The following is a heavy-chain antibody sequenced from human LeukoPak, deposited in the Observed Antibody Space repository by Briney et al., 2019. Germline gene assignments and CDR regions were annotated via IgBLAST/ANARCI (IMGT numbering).Heavy chain of an antibody. CDR2: ISGSGGST. CDR3: AKDLNYYDSSGYYVHDAFDI. D-gene: IGHD3-22*01. Sequence: GGSLRLSCAASGFTFSSYAMSWVRQAPGKGLEWVSAISGSGGSTYYADSVKGRFTISRDNSKNTLYLQMNSLRAVDTAVYYCAKDLNYYDSSGYYVHDAFDIWGQGTMVTVSS. CDR1: GFTFSSYA. V-gene: IGHV3-23*01. J-gene: IGHJ3*02.